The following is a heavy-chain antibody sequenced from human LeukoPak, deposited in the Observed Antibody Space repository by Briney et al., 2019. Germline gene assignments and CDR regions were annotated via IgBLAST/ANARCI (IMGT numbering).Heavy chain of an antibody. D-gene: IGHD2-2*02. CDR2: IIPIFGTA. V-gene: IGHV1-69*13. CDR1: GGTFSSYA. J-gene: IGHJ6*02. CDR3: AIVVPAAIRPNYYYGMDV. Sequence: ASVKVSCKASGGTFSSYAISWVRQAPGQGLEWMGGIIPIFGTANYAQKFQGRVTTTADESTSTAYMELSSLRSEDTAVYYCAIVVPAAIRPNYYYGMDVWGQGTTVTVSS.